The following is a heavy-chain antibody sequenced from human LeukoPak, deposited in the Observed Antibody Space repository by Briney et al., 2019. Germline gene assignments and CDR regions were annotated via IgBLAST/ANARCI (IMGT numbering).Heavy chain of an antibody. Sequence: GGSLRLSCAVSGFTFKLYWMHWVRQAPGKGPVWVSRINDDGSDTTYADSVKGRFTISRDDAKNMLFLQMNSLRAEDTAVYYCVRGGPSTWSWGQGALVTVSS. CDR1: GFTFKLYW. CDR3: VRGGPSTWS. V-gene: IGHV3-74*01. D-gene: IGHD2-15*01. J-gene: IGHJ5*02. CDR2: INDDGSDT.